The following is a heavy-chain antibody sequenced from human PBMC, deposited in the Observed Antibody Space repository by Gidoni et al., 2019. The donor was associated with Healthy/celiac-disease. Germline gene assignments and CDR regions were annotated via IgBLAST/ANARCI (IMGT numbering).Heavy chain of an antibody. CDR2: IWYDGSNK. D-gene: IGHD1-26*01. Sequence: QVQLVESGGGVVQPGRSLRLSCAASGFTFSSYGMHWVRQAPGKGLEWVAVIWYDGSNKYYADSVKGRFTISRDNSKNTLYLQMNSLRAEDTAVYYCARGYSGSRDAFDIWGQGTMVTVSS. V-gene: IGHV3-33*01. J-gene: IGHJ3*02. CDR3: ARGYSGSRDAFDI. CDR1: GFTFSSYG.